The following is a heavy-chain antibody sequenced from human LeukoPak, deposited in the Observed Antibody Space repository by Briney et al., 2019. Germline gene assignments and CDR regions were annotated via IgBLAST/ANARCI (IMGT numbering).Heavy chain of an antibody. J-gene: IGHJ4*02. CDR3: ARANDYGSGSYLLDY. CDR2: IYYSGST. D-gene: IGHD3-10*01. CDR1: AGSISIYY. Sequence: PSETLSPTRTVAAGSISIYYWSWIRQPPGKGLEWIGYIYYSGSTNYNPSLKSRVTISVDTSKNQFSLKLSSVTAADTAVYYCARANDYGSGSYLLDYWGQGTLVTVSS. V-gene: IGHV4-59*01.